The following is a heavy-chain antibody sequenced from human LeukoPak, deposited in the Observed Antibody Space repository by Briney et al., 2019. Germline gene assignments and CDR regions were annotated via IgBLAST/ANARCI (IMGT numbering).Heavy chain of an antibody. D-gene: IGHD1-14*01. J-gene: IGHJ4*02. CDR2: IYGNAAKI. Sequence: PGGSLRLSCAASGFTFSTYGMSWVRQAPGKGLEWISSIYGNAAKIFYADSVKGRFTISRDNSRNTVDLQMTSLGVEDTAIYFCAKDVGPDEGWDIDYWGQGTLVTVSS. CDR3: AKDVGPDEGWDIDY. CDR1: GFTFSTYG. V-gene: IGHV3-23*01.